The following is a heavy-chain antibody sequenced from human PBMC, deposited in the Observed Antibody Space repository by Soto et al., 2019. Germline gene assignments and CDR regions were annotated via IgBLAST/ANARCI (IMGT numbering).Heavy chain of an antibody. CDR1: GFTFNSYA. CDR2: ISGSGGST. Sequence: GGSLRLSCAASGFTFNSYAMTWVRQAPGKGLEWVSTISGSGGSTYYADSVKGRFTISRDNSKNTLYLQMNSLRAEDTAVYYCAKDPRKYCSGGSCYADYWGQGTLVTVSS. D-gene: IGHD2-15*01. V-gene: IGHV3-23*01. CDR3: AKDPRKYCSGGSCYADY. J-gene: IGHJ4*02.